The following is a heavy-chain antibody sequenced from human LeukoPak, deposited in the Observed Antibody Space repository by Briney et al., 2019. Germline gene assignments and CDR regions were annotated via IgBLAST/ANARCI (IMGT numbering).Heavy chain of an antibody. V-gene: IGHV4-31*03. J-gene: IGHJ3*02. CDR1: GGSISSGGYY. D-gene: IGHD3-10*01. Sequence: PSETLSLTCTVSGGSISSGGYYWSWIRQHPGKGLEWIGYIYYSGSTYYNPSLKSRVTISVDTSKNQFSLKLSSVTAADTAVYYCARLPMVRGLKNAFDIWGQGTMVTVSS. CDR2: IYYSGST. CDR3: ARLPMVRGLKNAFDI.